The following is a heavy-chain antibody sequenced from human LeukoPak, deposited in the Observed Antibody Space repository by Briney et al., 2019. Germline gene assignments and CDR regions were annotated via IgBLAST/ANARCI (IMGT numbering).Heavy chain of an antibody. CDR1: GFTFSTYW. D-gene: IGHD5-18*01. CDR3: ATYYPTAMTLVDY. V-gene: IGHV3-74*01. Sequence: PGGSLRLSCAASGFTFSTYWMHWVRQAPGKGLVWVSRINPDGTTTSYADSVKGRFTISRDNAKDTVYLQMNSLRAEDTAVYYCATYYPTAMTLVDYWGQGTLVTVSS. J-gene: IGHJ4*02. CDR2: INPDGTTT.